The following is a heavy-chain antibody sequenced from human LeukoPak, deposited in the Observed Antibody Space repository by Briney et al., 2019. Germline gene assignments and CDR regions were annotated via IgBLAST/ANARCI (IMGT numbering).Heavy chain of an antibody. CDR1: GFTFSNYW. CDR3: ARVYFYGMGV. V-gene: IGHV3-7*04. CDR2: IKEDGSEK. Sequence: GGSLRLSCAASGFTFSNYWMSWVRQAPGKGLKWVANIKEDGSEKYYVDSVKGRFTISRDNAKNSLYLQMNSLRAEDTAVYYCARVYFYGMGVWGQGTTVTVSS. J-gene: IGHJ6*02. D-gene: IGHD2-8*01.